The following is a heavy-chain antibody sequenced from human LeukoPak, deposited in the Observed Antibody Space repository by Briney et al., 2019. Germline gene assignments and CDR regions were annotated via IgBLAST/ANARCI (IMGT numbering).Heavy chain of an antibody. J-gene: IGHJ6*03. Sequence: SETLSLTCTVSGGSISSYYWSWIRQPAGKGLEWIGRIYTSGSTNYNPSLKSRVTISVDTSKNQFSLKLSSVTAADTAVYYCARSRDENSNYGILNYYYYMDVWGKGTTVTVSS. V-gene: IGHV4-4*07. D-gene: IGHD4-11*01. CDR2: IYTSGST. CDR3: ARSRDENSNYGILNYYYYMDV. CDR1: GGSISSYY.